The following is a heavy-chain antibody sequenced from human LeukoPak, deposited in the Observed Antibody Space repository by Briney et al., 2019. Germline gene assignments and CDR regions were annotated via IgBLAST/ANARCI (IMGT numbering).Heavy chain of an antibody. V-gene: IGHV4-59*01. CDR1: GGSISRYY. CDR2: IYCSGST. CDR3: ARYCSGGTCPDAFDI. J-gene: IGHJ3*02. D-gene: IGHD2-15*01. Sequence: SETLSLTCTVSGGSISRYYWSWIRQPPGKGLDWIGYIYCSGSTNYNPSLKSRVTISVDTSKNQFSLKLSSVTAADTAVYYCARYCSGGTCPDAFDIWGQGTMVTVSS.